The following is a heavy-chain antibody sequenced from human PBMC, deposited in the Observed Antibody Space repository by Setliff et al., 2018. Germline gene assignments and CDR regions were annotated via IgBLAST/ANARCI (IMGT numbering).Heavy chain of an antibody. D-gene: IGHD1-1*01. CDR3: AKGGGRYHSDS. J-gene: IGHJ4*02. V-gene: IGHV4-39*07. CDR1: GDSISSFSYY. Sequence: LSLTCTVPGDSISSFSYYWGWIRQPPGKGLEWIGTIYDSGKTYYNPSLKSRVTISIDKSNNQFSLKLTSMTAADTAVYYCAKGGGRYHSDSWGQGILVTVSS. CDR2: IYDSGKT.